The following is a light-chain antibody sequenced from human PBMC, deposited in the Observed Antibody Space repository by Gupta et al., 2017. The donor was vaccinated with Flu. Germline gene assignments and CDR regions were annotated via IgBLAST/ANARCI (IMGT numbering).Light chain of an antibody. CDR1: QSVSSN. Sequence: EIVMPHSPVTLSVSPGERATLSCRASQSVSSNLAWYQQKPGQAPRLLIYGASTRATGIPARFSGSGSGTEFTLTISSLQSEDLAFYYCQQYNDWPRTFGLGTKVEIK. V-gene: IGKV3-15*01. CDR2: GAS. CDR3: QQYNDWPRT. J-gene: IGKJ1*01.